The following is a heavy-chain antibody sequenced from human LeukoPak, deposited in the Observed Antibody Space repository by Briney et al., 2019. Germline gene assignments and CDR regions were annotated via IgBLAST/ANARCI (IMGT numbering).Heavy chain of an antibody. J-gene: IGHJ4*02. V-gene: IGHV3-73*01. Sequence: GGSLRLSCAASGFTFSGSAMHWVRQASGKGLEWVGRIRSKANSYATAYAASVKGRFTISRDDSKNTAYLQMNSLRAEDTALYYCAKNHGGSYAWVGFWGQGTLVTVSS. D-gene: IGHD1-26*01. CDR1: GFTFSGSA. CDR3: AKNHGGSYAWVGF. CDR2: IRSKANSYAT.